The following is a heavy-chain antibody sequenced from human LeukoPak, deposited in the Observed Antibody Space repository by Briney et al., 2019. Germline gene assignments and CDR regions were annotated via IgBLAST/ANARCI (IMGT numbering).Heavy chain of an antibody. CDR3: ARVSATVTTPFDY. CDR1: GGTFSSYA. V-gene: IGHV1-69*04. Sequence: ASVKVSCKASGGTFSSYAISWVRQAPRQGLEWMGRIIPILGIANYAQKFQDRVTITADKSTSTAYMELSSLRSEDTAVYYCARVSATVTTPFDYWGQGTLVTVSS. J-gene: IGHJ4*02. CDR2: IIPILGIA. D-gene: IGHD4-11*01.